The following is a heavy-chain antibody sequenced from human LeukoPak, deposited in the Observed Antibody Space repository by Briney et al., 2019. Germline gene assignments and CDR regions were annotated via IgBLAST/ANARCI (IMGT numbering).Heavy chain of an antibody. CDR2: ISSGSSTI. J-gene: IGHJ4*02. Sequence: PGGSLRLSCAASGFTFSSYSMNWVRQAPGKGLEWVSYISSGSSTIYYADSVKGRFTISRDNSKNTLYLQMNSLRAEDTAVYYCARSVSGIDYWGQGTLVTVSS. V-gene: IGHV3-48*01. CDR3: ARSVSGIDY. CDR1: GFTFSSYS. D-gene: IGHD5/OR15-5a*01.